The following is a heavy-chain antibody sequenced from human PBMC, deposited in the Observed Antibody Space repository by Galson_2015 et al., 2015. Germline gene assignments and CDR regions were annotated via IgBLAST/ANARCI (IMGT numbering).Heavy chain of an antibody. V-gene: IGHV3-11*06. CDR3: AREWELLGNDAFDI. CDR2: ISSSSSYT. D-gene: IGHD1-26*01. Sequence: SLRLSCAASGFTVSSNYMSWVRQAPGKGLEWVSYISSSSSYTNYADSVKGRFTISRDNAKNSLYLQMNSLRAEDTAVYYCAREWELLGNDAFDIWGQGTMVTVSS. CDR1: GFTVSSNY. J-gene: IGHJ3*02.